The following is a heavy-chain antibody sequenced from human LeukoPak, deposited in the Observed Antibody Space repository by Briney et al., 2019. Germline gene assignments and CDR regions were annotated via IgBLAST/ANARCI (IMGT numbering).Heavy chain of an antibody. CDR2: INHSGST. J-gene: IGHJ4*02. V-gene: IGHV4-34*01. CDR1: GGSVSGYY. D-gene: IGHD6-13*01. CDR3: ARGPTEAIIAAAGSAKLDY. Sequence: PSETLSLTCAVYGGSVSGYYWSWIRQPPGKGLEWIGEINHSGSTNYNPSLKSRVTISVDTSKNQFSLKLSSVAAADTAVYYCARGPTEAIIAAAGSAKLDYWGQGTLVTVSS.